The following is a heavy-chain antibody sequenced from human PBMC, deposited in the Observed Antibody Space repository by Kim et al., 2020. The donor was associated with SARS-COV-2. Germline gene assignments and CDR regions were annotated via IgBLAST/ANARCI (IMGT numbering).Heavy chain of an antibody. CDR2: INPSGGST. CDR3: ARVGGNSPYYYYYGMDV. D-gene: IGHD3-10*01. J-gene: IGHJ6*02. Sequence: ASVKVSCKASGYTFTSYYMHWVRQAPGQGLEWMGIINPSGGSTSYAQKFQGRVTMTRDTSTSTVYMELSSLRSEDTAVYYCARVGGNSPYYYYYGMDVWGQGTTVTVSS. V-gene: IGHV1-46*01. CDR1: GYTFTSYY.